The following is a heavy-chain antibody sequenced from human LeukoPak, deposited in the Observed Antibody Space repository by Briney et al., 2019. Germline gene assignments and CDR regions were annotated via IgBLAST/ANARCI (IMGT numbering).Heavy chain of an antibody. CDR2: ISSSSSTI. Sequence: YPGESLRLSCAASGFTFSTYSMNWVRQAPGKGLEWVSYISSSSSTIYYADSVKGRFTISRDNAKNSLYLQMNSLRAEDTAVYYCARGGSSWYVWGQGTLVTVSS. CDR3: ARGGSSWYV. V-gene: IGHV3-48*04. CDR1: GFTFSTYS. J-gene: IGHJ4*02. D-gene: IGHD6-13*01.